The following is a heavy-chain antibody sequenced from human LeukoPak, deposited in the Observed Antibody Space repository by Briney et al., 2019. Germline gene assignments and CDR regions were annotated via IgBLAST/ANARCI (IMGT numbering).Heavy chain of an antibody. J-gene: IGHJ4*02. CDR3: ARVRDQYYYDSSGYYLFDY. D-gene: IGHD3-22*01. CDR1: GFTFSDYY. V-gene: IGHV3-11*01. CDR2: SSGSSI. Sequence: GGSLRLSCAASGFTFSDYYMSWIRQAPGKGLEWVSYSSGSSIYYADFVKGRFTISRDNAKNSLYLQMNSLRAEDTAVYYCARVRDQYYYDSSGYYLFDYWGQGTLVTVSS.